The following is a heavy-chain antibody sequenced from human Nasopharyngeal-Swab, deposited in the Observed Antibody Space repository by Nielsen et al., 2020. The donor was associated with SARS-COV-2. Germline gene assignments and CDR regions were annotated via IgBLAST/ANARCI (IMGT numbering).Heavy chain of an antibody. CDR3: TRAVAPGYSSSWYVHYFDY. V-gene: IGHV3-49*03. CDR1: GFPVRDSA. Sequence: SPKISFTASGFPVRDSAISWFRHAPGKWLAWVGFIRSKAYGGTTEYAASVKGRFTISRDDSKSIAYLQMNSLKTEDTAVYYCTRAVAPGYSSSWYVHYFDYWGQGTLVTVSS. D-gene: IGHD6-13*01. J-gene: IGHJ4*02. CDR2: IRSKAYGGTT.